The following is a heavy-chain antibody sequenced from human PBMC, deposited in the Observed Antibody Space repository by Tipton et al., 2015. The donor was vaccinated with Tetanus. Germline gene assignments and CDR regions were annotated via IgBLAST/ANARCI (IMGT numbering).Heavy chain of an antibody. V-gene: IGHV4-34*01. D-gene: IGHD3-3*01. CDR1: GGSFSGFY. J-gene: IGHJ4*02. CDR2: VYNSGGT. Sequence: GLVKPSETLSLTCAVYGGSFSGFYWSWIRQPPGKGLEWIGSVYNSGGTYYNPSLKSRVTISVDTSKNQFSLKLSSVTAADTAVYYCARIYDFWSGYYSDHWGQGTLVTVSS. CDR3: ARIYDFWSGYYSDH.